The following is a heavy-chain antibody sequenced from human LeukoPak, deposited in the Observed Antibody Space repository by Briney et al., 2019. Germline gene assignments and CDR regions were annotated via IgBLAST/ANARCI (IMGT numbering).Heavy chain of an antibody. CDR1: GFTFSTYS. J-gene: IGHJ4*02. V-gene: IGHV3-64D*06. D-gene: IGHD3-10*01. CDR3: VKGWVRGVMNY. Sequence: PGRSLRLSCSASGFTFSTYSMYWVRQAPGKGLEYVSGISNNGDSTYYADSVKGRFTISRDNSKNTLYLQMSSLRVEDTAVYSCVKGWVRGVMNYWGQGTLVTVSS. CDR2: ISNNGDST.